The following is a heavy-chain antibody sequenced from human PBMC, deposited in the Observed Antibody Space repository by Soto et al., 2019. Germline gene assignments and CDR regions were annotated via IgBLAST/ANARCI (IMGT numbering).Heavy chain of an antibody. CDR3: VTGYSLVSPNSFDP. CDR1: GGSISSSDYY. J-gene: IGHJ5*02. V-gene: IGHV4-39*01. CDR2: IYYSGKT. Sequence: PQETLPLTWTFSGGSISSSDYYWGWIRQPPGKGLEWIGSIYYSGKTLYNPSLQSRVTISVDTSKNQFTLNLRSLTAADTAVYYCVTGYSLVSPNSFDPWGQVT. D-gene: IGHD2-2*02.